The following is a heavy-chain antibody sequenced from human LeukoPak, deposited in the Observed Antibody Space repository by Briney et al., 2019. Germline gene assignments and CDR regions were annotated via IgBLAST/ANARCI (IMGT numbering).Heavy chain of an antibody. J-gene: IGHJ6*03. CDR1: GFTFSNAW. V-gene: IGHV3-15*01. CDR3: TTVGEAPLGPKLLWFGELSPSSNYYYYMDV. D-gene: IGHD3-10*01. CDR2: IKSKTDGGTT. Sequence: GGSLRLSCAASGFTFSNAWMSWVRQAPGKGLEWVGRIKSKTDGGTTDYAGPVKGRFTISRDDSKNTLYLQMNSLKTEDTAVYYCTTVGEAPLGPKLLWFGELSPSSNYYYYMDVWGKGTTVTVSS.